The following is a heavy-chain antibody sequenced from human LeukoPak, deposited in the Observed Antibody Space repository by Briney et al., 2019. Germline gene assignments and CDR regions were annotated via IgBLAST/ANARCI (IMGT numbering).Heavy chain of an antibody. CDR1: GFTVSNTY. CDR2: IKHDGSEK. J-gene: IGHJ4*02. Sequence: QTGGSLRLSCAASGFTVSNTYMSWVRQAPGKGLEWVASIKHDGSEKYYVDSVRGRFTISRDNTMNSLYLQMSSLRAEDTAVYYCATDRGWRTSGYYLYYFEYWGQGTLVTFSS. V-gene: IGHV3-7*01. CDR3: ATDRGWRTSGYYLYYFEY. D-gene: IGHD3-3*01.